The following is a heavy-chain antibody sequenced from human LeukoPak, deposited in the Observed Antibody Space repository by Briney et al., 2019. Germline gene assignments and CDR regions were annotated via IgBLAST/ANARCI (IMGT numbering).Heavy chain of an antibody. Sequence: SETLSLTCTVSGGSISSGGYYWSWIRQPPGKGLEWIGYIYYSGSTNYNPSLKSRVTISVDTSKNQFSLKLSSVTAADTAVYYCARLKRGYSYGWSGAWFDPWGQGTLVTVSS. D-gene: IGHD5-18*01. CDR1: GGSISSGGYY. J-gene: IGHJ5*02. V-gene: IGHV4-61*08. CDR2: IYYSGST. CDR3: ARLKRGYSYGWSGAWFDP.